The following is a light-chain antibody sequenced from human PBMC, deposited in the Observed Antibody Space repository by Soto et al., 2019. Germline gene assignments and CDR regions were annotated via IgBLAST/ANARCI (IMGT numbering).Light chain of an antibody. CDR2: EAF. Sequence: DIQMTQSPSRMYASVGDTITITCRASQTFNSWVTWYQQKPGKAPKLLIYEAFTLQSGVSSRFSGNGSGPEFSLTISSLQAADFGSYDCQHYNTWTFSPGKRLESK. CDR1: QTFNSW. J-gene: IGKJ5*01. V-gene: IGKV1-5*01. CDR3: QHYNTWT.